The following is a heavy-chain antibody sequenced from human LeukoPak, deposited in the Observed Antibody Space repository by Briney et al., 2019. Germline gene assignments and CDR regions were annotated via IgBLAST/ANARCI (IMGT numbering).Heavy chain of an antibody. Sequence: GGSLRLSCAASGFSFNTYWMDWVRQVPGKGLVWVSHINSDGSSATYADSVRGRFTISRDNAENTLYLQMNRLGAEDTAVYYCVRVPYSGSYYNYWFDLWGQGTLVTVSS. CDR3: VRVPYSGSYYNYWFDL. J-gene: IGHJ5*02. D-gene: IGHD3-10*01. V-gene: IGHV3-74*01. CDR1: GFSFNTYW. CDR2: INSDGSSA.